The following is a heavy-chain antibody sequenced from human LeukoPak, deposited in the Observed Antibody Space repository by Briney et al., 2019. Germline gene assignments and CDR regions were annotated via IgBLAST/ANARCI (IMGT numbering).Heavy chain of an antibody. V-gene: IGHV3-7*01. CDR2: IKQDGSEK. J-gene: IGHJ6*03. D-gene: IGHD6-19*01. CDR1: GFTFSSYW. CDR3: ARDPGGDSSGWYVPHYYYYYHMDV. Sequence: GGSLRLSCAASGFTFSSYWMSWVRQAPGKGLEWEANIKQDGSEKYYVDSVKGRFTISRDNAKNSLYLQMNSLRAEDTAVCFCARDPGGDSSGWYVPHYYYYYHMDVWGKGTTVTVSS.